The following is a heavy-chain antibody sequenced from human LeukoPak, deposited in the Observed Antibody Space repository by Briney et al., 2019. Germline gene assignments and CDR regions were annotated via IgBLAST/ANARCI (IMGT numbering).Heavy chain of an antibody. CDR3: AKVGAREGVMNQYFQH. CDR1: GFTFSSYA. Sequence: GGSLRLSCAASGFTFSSYAMSWVRQAPGKGLEWVSAISGSGGSTYYADSVKGRFTISRDNSKNTLYLQMNSLRAEDTAVYYCAKVGAREGVMNQYFQHCGQGTLVTVAS. CDR2: ISGSGGST. D-gene: IGHD3-16*01. V-gene: IGHV3-23*01. J-gene: IGHJ1*01.